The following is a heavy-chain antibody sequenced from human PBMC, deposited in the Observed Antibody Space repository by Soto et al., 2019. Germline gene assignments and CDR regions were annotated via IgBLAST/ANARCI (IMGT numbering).Heavy chain of an antibody. V-gene: IGHV4-61*01. CDR2: IYYSGST. CDR3: ARGAKNFDY. Sequence: SQTLSLTWTVSGGSVSSGSDYWSWIRQPPGKGLEWIGYIYYSGSTNYNPSLKSRVTISVDTSKNQFSLKLSSVTAADTAVYYCARGAKNFDYWGQGTLVTVSS. J-gene: IGHJ4*02. CDR1: GGSVSSGSDY.